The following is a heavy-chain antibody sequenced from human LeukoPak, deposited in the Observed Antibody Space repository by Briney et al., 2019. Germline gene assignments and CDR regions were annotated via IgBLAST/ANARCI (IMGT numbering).Heavy chain of an antibody. CDR1: GDSVTSGY. J-gene: IGHJ1*01. D-gene: IGHD2-15*01. CDR2: IYDSGIT. Sequence: SQTLSLTCTVSGDSVTSGYWSWIRQPPGKGLEWIGYIYDSGITDYNPSLKSRLTISVDTSNNQFSLNLSSVTAADTAVYYCAGRGHRYSRDWGQGILVTVSS. CDR3: AGRGHRYSRD. V-gene: IGHV4-4*09.